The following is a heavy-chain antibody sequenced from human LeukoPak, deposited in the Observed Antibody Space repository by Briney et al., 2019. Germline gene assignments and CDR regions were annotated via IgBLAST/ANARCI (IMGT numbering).Heavy chain of an antibody. CDR3: ARGLMAMIDY. V-gene: IGHV4-34*01. CDR1: GGSFSGYY. Sequence: SETLSLTCAVYGGSFSGYYWSWIRQPPGKGLEWIGEINHSGITNYIPSLNSRVTISVDTSKNQFSLKLSSVTAADTAVYYCARGLMAMIDYWGQGTLVTVSS. CDR2: INHSGIT. J-gene: IGHJ4*02. D-gene: IGHD5-24*01.